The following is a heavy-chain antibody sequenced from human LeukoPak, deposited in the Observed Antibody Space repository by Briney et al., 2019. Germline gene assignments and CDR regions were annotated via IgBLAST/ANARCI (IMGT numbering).Heavy chain of an antibody. V-gene: IGHV3-9*03. CDR3: ARIRAAAAPRGDNWFDP. Sequence: PGRSLRLSCAASGFTLDDYAMHWVRQAPGKGLEWVSGISWNSGSIGYADSVKGRFTISRDNAKNSLYLQMNSLRAEDMALYYCARIRAAAAPRGDNWFDPWGQGTLVTVSS. CDR1: GFTLDDYA. D-gene: IGHD6-13*01. CDR2: ISWNSGSI. J-gene: IGHJ5*02.